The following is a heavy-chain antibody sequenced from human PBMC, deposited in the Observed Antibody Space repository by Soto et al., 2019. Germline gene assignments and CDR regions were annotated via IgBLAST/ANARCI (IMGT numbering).Heavy chain of an antibody. Sequence: GGSLRLSCAASGFIVSSNYMGWVRQAPGKGLEWVSVIYTGGTTYYADSVKGRFTISRDNSKNTLHLQMNNLRAEDTAVYYCASATIAVAYYYYYGMDVWGQGTTVTVYS. D-gene: IGHD6-19*01. J-gene: IGHJ6*02. V-gene: IGHV3-53*01. CDR3: ASATIAVAYYYYYGMDV. CDR1: GFIVSSNY. CDR2: IYTGGTT.